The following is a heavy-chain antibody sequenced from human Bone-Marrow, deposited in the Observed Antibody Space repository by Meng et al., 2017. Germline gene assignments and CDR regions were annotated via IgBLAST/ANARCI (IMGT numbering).Heavy chain of an antibody. V-gene: IGHV3-66*01. CDR3: ARWSPRDAFDI. CDR2: IYSGGNT. CDR1: GFSVSHNY. Sequence: GESLKISCAASGFSVSHNYMSWVRQAPGKGLEWVSVIYSGGNTYYADSVKGRFTISRDNSKNTVFLHINSLRAEDTAVYYCARWSPRDAFDIWGQGTMVTVSS. J-gene: IGHJ3*02.